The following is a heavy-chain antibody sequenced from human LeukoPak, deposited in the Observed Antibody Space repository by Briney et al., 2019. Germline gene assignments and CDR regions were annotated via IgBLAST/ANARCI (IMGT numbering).Heavy chain of an antibody. CDR1: GYTLTELS. J-gene: IGHJ6*02. CDR3: ATDSVPSGSYRVYYYYYGMDV. D-gene: IGHD1-26*01. Sequence: ASVKVSCKVSGYTLTELSMHWVRQAPGKGLEWMGGFDPGDGETIYAQKFQGRVTMTEDTSTDTAYMELSSLRSEDTAVYYCATDSVPSGSYRVYYYYYGMDVWGQGTTVTVSS. CDR2: FDPGDGET. V-gene: IGHV1-24*01.